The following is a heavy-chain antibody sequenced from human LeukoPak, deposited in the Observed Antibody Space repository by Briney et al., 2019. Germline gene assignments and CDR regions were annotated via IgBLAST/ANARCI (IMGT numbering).Heavy chain of an antibody. V-gene: IGHV1-24*01. Sequence: ASVKVSCKVSGYTLTELSMHWVRQAPGKGLEWTGGFDPEDGETIYAQKFQGRVTMTEDTSTDTAYMELGSLRSEDTAVYYCATVIIPLYCTNGVCYDAFDIWGQGTMVTVSS. CDR1: GYTLTELS. J-gene: IGHJ3*02. CDR3: ATVIIPLYCTNGVCYDAFDI. CDR2: FDPEDGET. D-gene: IGHD2-8*01.